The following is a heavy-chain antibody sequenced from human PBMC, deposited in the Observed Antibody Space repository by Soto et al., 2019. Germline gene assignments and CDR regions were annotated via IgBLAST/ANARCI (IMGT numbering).Heavy chain of an antibody. J-gene: IGHJ4*02. D-gene: IGHD4-17*01. CDR1: GFTFSSYS. Sequence: QVQLVESGGGVVQPGRSLSLSCAASGFTFSSYSMHWVRQAPGKGLERVADIWYDGSNKYYADSVKGRFPITRDNSKNTLYLQMNSLRAEDTAVYYCARSLTTVDDLNYWGQGTMVTVSS. CDR2: IWYDGSNK. CDR3: ARSLTTVDDLNY. V-gene: IGHV3-33*01.